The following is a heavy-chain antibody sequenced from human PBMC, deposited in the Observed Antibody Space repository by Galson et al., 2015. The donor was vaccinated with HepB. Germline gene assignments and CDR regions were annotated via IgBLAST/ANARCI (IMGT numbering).Heavy chain of an antibody. J-gene: IGHJ6*02. V-gene: IGHV1-18*01. Sequence: SVKVSCKASDNTFTSFGISWVRQAPGQGLEWMGWISAYNGNTNYAQKVQGRVTMTTDTSTNTAYMELRSLRSDDTAVYYCARSRPGVGMDVWGQGTTVTVSS. CDR2: ISAYNGNT. CDR1: DNTFTSFG. CDR3: ARSRPGVGMDV.